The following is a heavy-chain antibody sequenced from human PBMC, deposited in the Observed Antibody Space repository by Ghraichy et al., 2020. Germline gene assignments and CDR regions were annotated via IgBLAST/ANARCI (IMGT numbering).Heavy chain of an antibody. Sequence: GGSLRLSCAASGFMFSSYWVTWVRQAPGKGLEWVANVKPDGGEKNYVGSVKGRFTISRDNAKKSLYLQMNSLRAEDTDVYYCAKCRGTTWNDALDVWGQGTMVTVSS. CDR3: AKCRGTTWNDALDV. CDR1: GFMFSSYW. V-gene: IGHV3-7*01. D-gene: IGHD1-1*01. J-gene: IGHJ3*01. CDR2: VKPDGGEK.